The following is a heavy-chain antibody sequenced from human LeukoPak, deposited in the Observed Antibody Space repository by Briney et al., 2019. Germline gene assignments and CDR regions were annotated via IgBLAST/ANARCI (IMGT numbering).Heavy chain of an antibody. CDR2: ISAYNGNT. V-gene: IGHV1-18*04. CDR3: ARSPYSSSPRFDY. Sequence: EASGKVSCQASGYTFSDYYIYWVRQAPGQGLEWMGWISAYNGNTNYAQKLQGRVTMTTDTSTSTAYMELRSLRSDDTAVYYCARSPYSSSPRFDYWGQGTLVTVSS. J-gene: IGHJ4*02. CDR1: GYTFSDYY. D-gene: IGHD6-6*01.